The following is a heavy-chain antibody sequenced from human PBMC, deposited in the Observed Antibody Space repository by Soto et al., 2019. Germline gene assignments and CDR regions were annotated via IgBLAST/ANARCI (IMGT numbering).Heavy chain of an antibody. V-gene: IGHV3-74*01. CDR3: TTVFEY. J-gene: IGHJ4*02. CDR2: IDGVGAGT. Sequence: GGSLRLSCAASGFTFTNYWMHWVRQVPGKGLVWVSRIDGVGAGTSYSDSVRGRFTISRDNAENMLYLQMNSLRAEDTAVYYCTTVFEYWGKGTLVTVS. CDR1: GFTFTNYW.